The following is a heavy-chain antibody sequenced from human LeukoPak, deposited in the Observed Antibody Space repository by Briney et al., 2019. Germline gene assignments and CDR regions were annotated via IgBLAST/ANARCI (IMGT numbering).Heavy chain of an antibody. D-gene: IGHD6-25*01. CDR1: GFTLSSYA. CDR2: INWNGGST. Sequence: GGSLRLSCAASGFTLSSYAMSWVRQAPGKGLEWVSGINWNGGSTGYADSVKGRFTISRDNAKNSLYLQMNSLRAEDTAVYYCAKELFKVDTSGYMDVWGKGTTVTVSS. V-gene: IGHV3-20*04. J-gene: IGHJ6*03. CDR3: AKELFKVDTSGYMDV.